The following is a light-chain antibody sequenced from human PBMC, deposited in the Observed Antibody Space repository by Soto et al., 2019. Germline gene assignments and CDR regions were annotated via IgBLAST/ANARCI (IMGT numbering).Light chain of an antibody. CDR3: QQHNSIQAT. J-gene: IGKJ1*01. CDR2: GAS. V-gene: IGKV1-5*01. Sequence: DIQMTQSPSTLTASVGDRVTIACRASQSISSWLAWYQQKPGKAPKLLINGASNLESGVPSRFSGSGSGTEFILTITSLQPDDFATYYCQQHNSIQATLGQGIKVDTK. CDR1: QSISSW.